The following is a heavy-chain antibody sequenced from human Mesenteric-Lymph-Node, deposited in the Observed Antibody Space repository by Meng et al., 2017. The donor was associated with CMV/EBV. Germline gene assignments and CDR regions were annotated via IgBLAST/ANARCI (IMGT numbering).Heavy chain of an antibody. D-gene: IGHD7-27*01. V-gene: IGHV4-59*12. J-gene: IGHJ4*02. CDR3: GRDNWGSIDY. CDR2: MSYSGST. Sequence: QVQLQESGPGLVTPSDTLSLTCTVSGGSFSSYPWSWIRQPPGKGLEWVGYMSYSGSTNYNPSLTSRITMSLDTSKNQFSLELSSVTAADTAVYYCGRDNWGSIDYWGQGTLVTVSS. CDR1: GGSFSSYP.